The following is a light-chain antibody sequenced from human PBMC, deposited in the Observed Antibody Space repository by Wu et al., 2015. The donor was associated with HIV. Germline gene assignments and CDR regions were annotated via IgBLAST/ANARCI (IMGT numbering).Light chain of an antibody. Sequence: EIVMTQSPATLSVSPGERATLSCRASQSVSSNLAWYQQKPGQAPRLLIYGASTRATGIPARFSGSGSGTEFILTISNIQSEDFAVYYCQQYNNWPLFGQGTRLXIK. CDR3: QQYNNWPL. CDR1: QSVSSN. V-gene: IGKV3-15*01. J-gene: IGKJ5*01. CDR2: GAS.